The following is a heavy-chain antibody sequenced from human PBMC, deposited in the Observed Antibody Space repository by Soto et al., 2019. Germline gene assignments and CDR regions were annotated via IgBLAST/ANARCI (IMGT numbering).Heavy chain of an antibody. D-gene: IGHD6-19*01. CDR2: ISAYNGNT. CDR1: GYTFTSYG. Sequence: ASVKVSCKASGYTFTSYGISWVRQAPGQGLEWMGWISAYNGNTNYAQKLQGRVTMTTDTSTSTAYMELRSLRSDDTAVYYCARDYSFAVAGNDAFDIWGQGTMVTVSS. V-gene: IGHV1-18*01. J-gene: IGHJ3*02. CDR3: ARDYSFAVAGNDAFDI.